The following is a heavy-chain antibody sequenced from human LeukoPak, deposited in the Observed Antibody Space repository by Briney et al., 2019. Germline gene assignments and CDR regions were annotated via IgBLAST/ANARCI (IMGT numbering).Heavy chain of an antibody. V-gene: IGHV3-48*02. CDR3: VRDQFYAFDV. CDR1: GFTFTSYT. Sequence: GGSLRLSCAASGFTFTSYTMNWVRQAPGKGLEWISYIRTSGGVVSYTDSVRGRFTISTDSAKNSLYLQMISLRDDDTAVYYCVRDQFYAFDVWGQGTMVTVSS. CDR2: IRTSGGVV. J-gene: IGHJ3*01.